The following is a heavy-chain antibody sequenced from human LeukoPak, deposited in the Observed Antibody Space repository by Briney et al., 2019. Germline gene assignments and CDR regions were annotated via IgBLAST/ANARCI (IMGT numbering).Heavy chain of an antibody. CDR1: GFTFSNSW. Sequence: PGGSLRLSCEASGFTFSNSWMTWVRQTPGKGLEWVANIKTDGSEKYYVDSVRGRFTISRDNAKNSLYLQMNSLRAEDTAVYYCARDREVGANGCLDYWGQGTLVTVSS. V-gene: IGHV3-7*01. CDR3: ARDREVGANGCLDY. CDR2: IKTDGSEK. D-gene: IGHD1-26*01. J-gene: IGHJ4*02.